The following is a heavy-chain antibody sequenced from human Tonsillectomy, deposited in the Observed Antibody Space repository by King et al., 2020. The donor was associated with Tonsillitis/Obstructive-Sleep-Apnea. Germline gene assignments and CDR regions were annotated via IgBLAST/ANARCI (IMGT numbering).Heavy chain of an antibody. D-gene: IGHD2-8*02. CDR3: AHRQGYCTGGNCPRCFVP. Sequence: TLKESGPTLVKPTQTLTLTCTFSGFSLSTNGVGVGWIRQPPGKALEWLALIYWDDDKRYNTSLKSRLTITKDTSKNQVVLTMTNMDPVDTATYYCAHRQGYCTGGNCPRCFVPWGQGTLVTVSS. J-gene: IGHJ5*02. CDR1: GFSLSTNGVG. V-gene: IGHV2-5*02. CDR2: IYWDDDK.